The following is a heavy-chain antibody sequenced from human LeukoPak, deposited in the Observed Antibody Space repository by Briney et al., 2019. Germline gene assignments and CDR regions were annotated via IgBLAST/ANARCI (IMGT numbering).Heavy chain of an antibody. CDR3: ARDRANVGGGFPDLHYYYGMDV. Sequence: GGSLRLSCAASGFTFSTYSMNWVRQAPGKGLEWVSSISSSSSYIYYADSVKGRFTISRDNAKNSLYLQMDSLRAEDTAVYCCARDRANVGGGFPDLHYYYGMDVWGQGTTVTVSS. CDR2: ISSSSSYI. J-gene: IGHJ6*02. V-gene: IGHV3-21*01. D-gene: IGHD2-15*01. CDR1: GFTFSTYS.